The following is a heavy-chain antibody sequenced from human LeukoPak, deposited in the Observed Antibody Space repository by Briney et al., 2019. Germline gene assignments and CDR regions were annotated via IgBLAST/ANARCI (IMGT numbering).Heavy chain of an antibody. CDR3: ARASVVVAAYSTWFDP. Sequence: SETLSLTCTVSGGSISSGDYYWSWIRQPPGKGLEWIGYIYYSWSTYYNPSLKSRVTISVDMSKNQFSLNLSSVTAADTAVYYCARASVVVAAYSTWFDPWGQGTLVTVSS. CDR1: GGSISSGDYY. D-gene: IGHD2-15*01. J-gene: IGHJ5*02. V-gene: IGHV4-30-4*01. CDR2: IYYSWST.